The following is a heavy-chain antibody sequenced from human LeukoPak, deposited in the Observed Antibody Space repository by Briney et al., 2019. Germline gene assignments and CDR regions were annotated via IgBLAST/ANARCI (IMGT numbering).Heavy chain of an antibody. CDR3: ARTSYDYGLGIYRLFDY. Sequence: ASVTVSFTSSAGTFTIYAISWGRQAPGQGLEWMGGIIPIFGKANDEKKFQGRVPISADESTSTAYMEMSSLRSEDTAVYYCARTSYDYGLGIYRLFDYWGQGTLVTVSS. D-gene: IGHD3-16*02. CDR1: AGTFTIYA. V-gene: IGHV1-69*13. J-gene: IGHJ4*02. CDR2: IIPIFGKA.